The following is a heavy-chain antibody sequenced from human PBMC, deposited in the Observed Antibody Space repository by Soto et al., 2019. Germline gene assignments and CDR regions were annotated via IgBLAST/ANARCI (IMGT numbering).Heavy chain of an antibody. D-gene: IGHD6-13*01. Sequence: QVQLQESGPGLVKPSETQSITCGVSGGSISNNYWSWIRQPPGKGLEWIGYISHSGSTNYNPSLKSRVTISVDTSKKQFSLKLNSVTAADTAVYYCARGGTYSRLIIGDWFDPWGQGTLVTVAS. CDR3: ARGGTYSRLIIGDWFDP. J-gene: IGHJ5*02. V-gene: IGHV4-59*01. CDR1: GGSISNNY. CDR2: ISHSGST.